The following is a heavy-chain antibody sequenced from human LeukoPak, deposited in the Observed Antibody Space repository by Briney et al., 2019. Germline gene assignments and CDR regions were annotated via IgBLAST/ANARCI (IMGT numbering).Heavy chain of an antibody. CDR2: IYYSGTT. J-gene: IGHJ4*02. D-gene: IGHD6-13*01. V-gene: IGHV4-59*11. CDR1: AGSISSHY. Sequence: SETLSLTCSVSAGSISSHYWSWIRQPPGKGLEWIGYIYYSGTTNYNPSLKSRVTKSVDTSKNQFSLKLSSVTAADTAVYYCARGVYIAAAQYGYWGQGTLVTVSS. CDR3: ARGVYIAAAQYGY.